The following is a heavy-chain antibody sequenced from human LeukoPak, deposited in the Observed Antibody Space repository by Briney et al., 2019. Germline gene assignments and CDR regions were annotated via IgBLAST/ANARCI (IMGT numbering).Heavy chain of an antibody. CDR1: GYTFTSYG. CDR2: ISAYNGNT. Sequence: GASVKVSCKASGYTFTSYGISWVRQAPGQGLVWMGWISAYNGNTNYAQKLQGRVTMTTDTSTSTAYMELRSLRSDDTAVYYCARRIVGATLRGNWFDPWGQGTLVTVSS. V-gene: IGHV1-18*01. D-gene: IGHD1-26*01. J-gene: IGHJ5*02. CDR3: ARRIVGATLRGNWFDP.